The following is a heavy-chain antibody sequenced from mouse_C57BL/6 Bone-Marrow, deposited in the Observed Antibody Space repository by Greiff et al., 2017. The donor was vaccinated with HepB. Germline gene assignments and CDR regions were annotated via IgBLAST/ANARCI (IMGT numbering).Heavy chain of an antibody. CDR1: GFNIKDDY. CDR2: IDPENGDT. CDR3: TTCNYYGSSYDY. D-gene: IGHD1-1*01. J-gene: IGHJ2*01. Sequence: VQLQQSGAELVRPGASVKLSCTASGFNIKDDYMHWVKQRPEQGLEWIGWIDPENGDTEYASKFQGKATITADTSSNTAYLQLSSLTSEDTAVYYCTTCNYYGSSYDYWGQGTTLTGSS. V-gene: IGHV14-4*01.